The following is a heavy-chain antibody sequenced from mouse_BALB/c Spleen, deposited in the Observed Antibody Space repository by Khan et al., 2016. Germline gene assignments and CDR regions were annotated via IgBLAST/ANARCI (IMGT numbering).Heavy chain of an antibody. CDR3: ARSLYDYDVGCAY. CDR2: IDPANGNT. V-gene: IGHV14-3*02. J-gene: IGHJ3*01. CDR1: GFNIKDTY. Sequence: VQLQQPGAELVKPGASVKLSCTASGFNIKDTYMHWVKQRPEQGLEWIGRIDPANGNTKYDPKFQGKATITADTSSNTAYLQLSSLTSEDTAVYYCARSLYDYDVGCAYWGEGTLVTVSA. D-gene: IGHD2-4*01.